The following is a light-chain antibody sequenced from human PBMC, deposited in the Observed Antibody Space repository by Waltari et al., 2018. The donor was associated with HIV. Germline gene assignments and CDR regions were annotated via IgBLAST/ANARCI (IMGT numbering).Light chain of an antibody. CDR3: QAWDRRVV. CDR1: ELGTKY. J-gene: IGLJ3*02. V-gene: IGLV3-1*01. CDR2: EDT. Sequence: SYELKQPPSASVSPGQTASITCSGEELGTKYTCWYQQKPGQSPVLVIYEDTKRPSGIPDRFSASNSGNTATLTISGTQAMDEADYYCQAWDRRVVFGGGTKLTVL.